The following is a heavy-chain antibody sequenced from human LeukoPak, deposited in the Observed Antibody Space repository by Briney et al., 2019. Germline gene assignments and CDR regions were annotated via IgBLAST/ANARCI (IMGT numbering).Heavy chain of an antibody. CDR2: ISSSTSYK. CDR3: AREYYDILTGYRTDAFDI. CDR1: GFTFSDYY. Sequence: PGGSLRLSCAASGFTFSDYYMSWIRQAPGKGPEWVSYISSSTSYKNYVDSVKGRFTISRDNAKNSLYLQMNSLRAEDTAVYYCAREYYDILTGYRTDAFDIWGQGTMVTVSS. D-gene: IGHD3-9*01. V-gene: IGHV3-11*05. J-gene: IGHJ3*02.